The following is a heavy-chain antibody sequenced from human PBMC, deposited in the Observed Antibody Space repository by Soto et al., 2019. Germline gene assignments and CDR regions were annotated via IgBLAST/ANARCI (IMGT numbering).Heavy chain of an antibody. CDR1: GFTFTSSA. CDR2: IVVGSGNT. D-gene: IGHD1-26*01. CDR3: AAPYSGSYYPSRYYYGMDV. Sequence: QMQLVQSGPEVKKPGTSVKVSCKASGFTFTSSAVQWVRQARGQRLEWIGWIVVGSGNTNYAQKFQERVTITRDMSTSTAYMELSSLRSEDTAVYYCAAPYSGSYYPSRYYYGMDVWGQGTTVTVSS. J-gene: IGHJ6*02. V-gene: IGHV1-58*01.